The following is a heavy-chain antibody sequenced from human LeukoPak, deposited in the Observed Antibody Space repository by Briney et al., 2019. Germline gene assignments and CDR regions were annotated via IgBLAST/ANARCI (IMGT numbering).Heavy chain of an antibody. CDR1: GFTFSSYS. Sequence: GGSLRLSCAASGFTFSSYSMNWVRQAPGKGLEWVSSVSSSSSYIYYADSVKGRFTISRDNAKNSLYLQMNSLRAEDTAVYYCARARYSYGPYRFDYWGQGTLVTVSS. D-gene: IGHD5-18*01. J-gene: IGHJ4*02. CDR3: ARARYSYGPYRFDY. CDR2: VSSSSSYI. V-gene: IGHV3-21*01.